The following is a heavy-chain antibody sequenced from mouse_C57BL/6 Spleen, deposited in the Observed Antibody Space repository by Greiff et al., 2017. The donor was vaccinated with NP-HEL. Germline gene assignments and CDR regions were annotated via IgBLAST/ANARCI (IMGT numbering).Heavy chain of an antibody. CDR2: FYPGSGSI. Sequence: VKLQESGAELVKPGASVKLSCKASGYTFTEYTIHWVKQRPGQGLEWIGWFYPGSGSIKYNEKFKDKATLTADKSSSTVYMELSRLTSEDSAVYVCAGRYDYDGAVYWDFDVWGTGTTVTVSS. CDR3: AGRYDYDGAVYWDFDV. D-gene: IGHD2-4*01. CDR1: GYTFTEYT. J-gene: IGHJ1*03. V-gene: IGHV1-62-2*01.